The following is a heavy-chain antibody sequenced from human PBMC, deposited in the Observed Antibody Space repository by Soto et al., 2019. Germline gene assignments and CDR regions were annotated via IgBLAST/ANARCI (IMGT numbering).Heavy chain of an antibody. J-gene: IGHJ5*02. CDR1: GYTFGNND. V-gene: IGHV1-8*01. CDR3: ARMATSGTLNWFDP. CDR2: MNPNSGNT. Sequence: ASVKVSCKASGYTFGNNDISWVRQATGQGLEWMGWMNPNSGNTGYAQKFRGRVSVTRNTSITTAYLELSSLGSDDTAIYYCARMATSGTLNWFDPWGQGTLVTVSS.